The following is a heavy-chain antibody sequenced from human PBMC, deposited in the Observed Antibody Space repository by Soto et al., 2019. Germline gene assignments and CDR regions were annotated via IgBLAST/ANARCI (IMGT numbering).Heavy chain of an antibody. CDR3: ARGDATKIVVTTYSAMDV. Sequence: QVQLVQSGAEVKKPGSSVKVSCKASGGSLSNYGISWVRQAPGQGLEWMGGISPVFGTANYAQKFQGRVTITADESTNIVYIDVTSLRSEDTAVYYCARGDATKIVVTTYSAMDVWGQGPTVTVSS. CDR1: GGSLSNYG. CDR2: ISPVFGTA. J-gene: IGHJ6*02. D-gene: IGHD4-17*01. V-gene: IGHV1-69*12.